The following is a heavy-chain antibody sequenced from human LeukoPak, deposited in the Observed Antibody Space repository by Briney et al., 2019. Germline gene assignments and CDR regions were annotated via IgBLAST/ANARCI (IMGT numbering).Heavy chain of an antibody. Sequence: SVKVSCKASGGTFSSYAISWVRQAPGQGLEWMGGIIPIFGTANYAQKFQGRVAITADESTSTAYMELSSLRSEDTAVYYCARSSYYDILTGYGPRYYYYGMDVWGKGTTVTVSS. CDR2: IIPIFGTA. CDR3: ARSSYYDILTGYGPRYYYYGMDV. J-gene: IGHJ6*04. V-gene: IGHV1-69*13. CDR1: GGTFSSYA. D-gene: IGHD3-9*01.